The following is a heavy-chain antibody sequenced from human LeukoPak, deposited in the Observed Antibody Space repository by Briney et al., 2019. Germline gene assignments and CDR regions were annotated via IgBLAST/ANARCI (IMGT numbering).Heavy chain of an antibody. Sequence: PGGSLRLSCTASGFPFIDYSMNWVRQAPGKRLEWISYIKNSRGNTKYADSVKGRFTISADNAKNSVYLQMNSLRAEDTAVYYCARDHKYAFDNWGQGTLVSVSS. J-gene: IGHJ4*02. CDR1: GFPFIDYS. D-gene: IGHD2-2*01. V-gene: IGHV3-48*04. CDR2: IKNSRGNT. CDR3: ARDHKYAFDN.